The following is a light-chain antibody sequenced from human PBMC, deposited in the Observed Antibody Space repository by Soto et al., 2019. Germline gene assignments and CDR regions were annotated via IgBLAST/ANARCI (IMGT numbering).Light chain of an antibody. CDR2: EDN. J-gene: IGLJ1*01. CDR1: SGDVGSYNL. CDR3: CSYGGPTTSYV. V-gene: IGLV2-23*01. Sequence: QSALTQPASVSGSPGQSITISCTGTSGDVGSYNLVSWHQQYPGKVPKLIIYEDNKRPSGVSNRFSGSKSGITASLTISGLQAEDEADYYCCSYGGPTTSYVFGSGTKVTVL.